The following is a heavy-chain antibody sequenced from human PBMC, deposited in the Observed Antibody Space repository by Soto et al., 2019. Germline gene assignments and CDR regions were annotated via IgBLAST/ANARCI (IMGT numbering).Heavy chain of an antibody. CDR3: ATNQQLDYYYYGMDV. V-gene: IGHV1-69*06. J-gene: IGHJ6*02. D-gene: IGHD6-13*01. CDR2: IIPIFGTA. CDR1: GGTFSSYA. Sequence: GASVKVSCKASGGTFSSYAISWVRQAPGQGLEWMGGIIPIFGTANYAQKFQGRVTITADKSTSTAYMELSSLRSEDTAVYYCATNQQLDYYYYGMDVWGQGTTVTVSS.